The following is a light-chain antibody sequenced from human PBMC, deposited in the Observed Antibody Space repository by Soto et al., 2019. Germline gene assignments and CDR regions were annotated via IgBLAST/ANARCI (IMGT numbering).Light chain of an antibody. J-gene: IGKJ5*01. CDR2: DTS. V-gene: IGKV3-11*01. Sequence: EVVMRQSPATLSVSPGEGATLSCRASQGIGDTLAWYQHKPGQTPRLLIYDTSTRATGVPTRFSGSRSGTDFTLTLSSLEPEDFAVYYCQQRSNWPPITFGQGTRLEIK. CDR3: QQRSNWPPIT. CDR1: QGIGDT.